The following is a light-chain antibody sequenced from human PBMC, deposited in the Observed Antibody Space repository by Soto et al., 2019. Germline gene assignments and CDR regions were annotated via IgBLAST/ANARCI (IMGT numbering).Light chain of an antibody. CDR3: SSFAGSNRVV. J-gene: IGLJ2*01. CDR1: SSDVGGYNY. CDR2: VVT. Sequence: QSALTQPPSASGSPGQLVTISCTGTSSDVGGYNYVSWYQQHPGKAPKLMIYVVTRRPSGVPGRFSGSKSGNTASLTVSGLQAEDEADYYCSSFAGSNRVVFGGGTKLTVL. V-gene: IGLV2-8*01.